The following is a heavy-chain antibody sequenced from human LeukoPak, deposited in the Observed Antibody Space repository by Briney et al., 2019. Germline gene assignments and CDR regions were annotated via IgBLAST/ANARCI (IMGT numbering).Heavy chain of an antibody. V-gene: IGHV3-21*01. D-gene: IGHD4-11*01. Sequence: KAGGSLRLSCVGSGFTFSNYWMNWVRQAPGKGLEWVSSITSSSSYIYYADSVKGRFTISRDNAKNSLYLQMNSLRAEDTAVYYCARVLDDYSNYGLCYWGQGTLVTVSS. CDR3: ARVLDDYSNYGLCY. CDR1: GFTFSNYW. CDR2: ITSSSSYI. J-gene: IGHJ4*02.